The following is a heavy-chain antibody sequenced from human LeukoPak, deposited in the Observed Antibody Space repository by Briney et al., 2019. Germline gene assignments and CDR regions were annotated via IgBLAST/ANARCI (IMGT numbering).Heavy chain of an antibody. V-gene: IGHV4-34*01. CDR2: IRHGGST. J-gene: IGHJ4*02. CDR3: GRGEVRGVIDH. D-gene: IGHD3-10*01. CDR1: GETFNDQY. Sequence: SETLSLTCAVFGETFNDQYWSWIRQPPGKALEWIGEIRHGGSTNYHPSLKSRLTTSVDTSRNQFSLHLRSVTAADTAVYYCGRGEVRGVIDHWGQGTLVTVSS.